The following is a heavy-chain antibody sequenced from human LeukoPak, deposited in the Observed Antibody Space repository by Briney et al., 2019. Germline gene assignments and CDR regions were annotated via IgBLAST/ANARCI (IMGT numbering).Heavy chain of an antibody. Sequence: GGSLRLSCAASGFTFSSYGMHWVRQAPGKGLEWVAFIRYDGSNKYYADSVKGRFTISRDNSKNTLYLQMNSLRAEDTAVYYCARVGYYYDSSGPRAFLSGSYFDYWGQGTLVTVSS. V-gene: IGHV3-30*02. D-gene: IGHD3-22*01. J-gene: IGHJ4*02. CDR2: IRYDGSNK. CDR1: GFTFSSYG. CDR3: ARVGYYYDSSGPRAFLSGSYFDY.